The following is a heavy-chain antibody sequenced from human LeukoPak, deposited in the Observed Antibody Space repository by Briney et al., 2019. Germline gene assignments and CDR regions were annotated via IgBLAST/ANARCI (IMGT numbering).Heavy chain of an antibody. CDR2: INHSGST. CDR3: ARGRIAVASNWFDP. CDR1: GGSFSGYY. V-gene: IGHV4-34*01. J-gene: IGHJ5*02. Sequence: PSETLSLTCAVYGGSFSGYYWSWIRQPPGKGLEWIGEINHSGSTNYNPSLKSRVTISVDTSKNQFSLKLSSVTAADTAVYYCARGRIAVASNWFDPWGQGTLVTVSS. D-gene: IGHD6-19*01.